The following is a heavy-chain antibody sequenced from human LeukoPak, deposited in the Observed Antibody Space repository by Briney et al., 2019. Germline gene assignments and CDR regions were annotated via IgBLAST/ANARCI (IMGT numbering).Heavy chain of an antibody. Sequence: SETLSLTCAVYGGSFSGYYWSWIRQPPGKGLEWIGESNHSGSTNYNPSLKSRVTISVDTSKNQFSLKLSSVTAADTAVYYCALQYYDFWSGYYTANNFDYWGQGTLVTVSS. CDR2: SNHSGST. V-gene: IGHV4-34*01. D-gene: IGHD3-3*01. CDR3: ALQYYDFWSGYYTANNFDY. J-gene: IGHJ4*02. CDR1: GGSFSGYY.